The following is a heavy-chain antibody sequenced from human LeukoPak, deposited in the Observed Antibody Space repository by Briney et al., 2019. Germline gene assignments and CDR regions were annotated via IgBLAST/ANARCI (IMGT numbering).Heavy chain of an antibody. J-gene: IGHJ4*02. CDR3: ARVRGTTLDY. V-gene: IGHV4-31*03. D-gene: IGHD1-1*01. Sequence: SETLSLTRTVSGGSISSGGYYWSWIRQHPGKGLEWIGYIYYSGSTYYNPSLKSRVTISVDTSKNQFSLKLSSVTAADTAVYYCARVRGTTLDYWGQGTLVTVSS. CDR2: IYYSGST. CDR1: GGSISSGGYY.